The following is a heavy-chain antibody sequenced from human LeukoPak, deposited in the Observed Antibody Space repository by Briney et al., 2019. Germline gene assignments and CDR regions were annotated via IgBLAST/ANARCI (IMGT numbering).Heavy chain of an antibody. J-gene: IGHJ4*02. D-gene: IGHD4-17*01. CDR1: GGTFSSYA. CDR2: IIPIFGTA. Sequence: SVKVSCKASGGTFSSYAISWLRQAPRQGLEWMGRIIPIFGTANYAQKFQGRVTITTDESTSTAYMELSSLRSEDTAVYYCASGMISGYGDYGPRYYFDYWGQGTLVTVSS. CDR3: ASGMISGYGDYGPRYYFDY. V-gene: IGHV1-69*05.